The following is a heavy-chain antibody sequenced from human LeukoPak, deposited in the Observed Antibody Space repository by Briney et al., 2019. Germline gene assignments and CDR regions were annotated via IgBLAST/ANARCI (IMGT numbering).Heavy chain of an antibody. CDR2: INHSGSN. CDR1: GFTFSSYR. Sequence: GSLRLSCAASGFTFSSYRMIWVRQPPGKGLEWIGEINHSGSNNYNPSLKSRVTISVDTSKNQFSLKLSSVTAADTAVYYCARSDQRILDYWGQGTLVTVSS. V-gene: IGHV4-34*01. CDR3: ARSDQRILDY. J-gene: IGHJ4*02.